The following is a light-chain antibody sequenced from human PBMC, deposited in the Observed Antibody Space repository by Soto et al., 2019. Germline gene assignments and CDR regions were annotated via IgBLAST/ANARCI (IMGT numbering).Light chain of an antibody. J-gene: IGKJ1*01. Sequence: DIQMTQSPSSLSASVGDSVTITCRASKGISNYLAWYQQKPGKVPKLLIYAASTLQSGVPSRFSGSGSGTDFNLTISSLQPEDVATYYCQKYNSAPRTFGQGTKVEIK. CDR2: AAS. CDR1: KGISNY. CDR3: QKYNSAPRT. V-gene: IGKV1-27*01.